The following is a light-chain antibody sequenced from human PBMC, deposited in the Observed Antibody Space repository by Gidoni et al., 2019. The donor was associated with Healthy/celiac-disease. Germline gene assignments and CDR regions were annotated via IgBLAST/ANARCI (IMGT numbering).Light chain of an antibody. V-gene: IGKV1-8*01. CDR2: AAS. J-gene: IGKJ1*01. CDR3: QQYYSYPRT. Sequence: IPMTQSPSSFSASTGDRVTITCRASQGISSYLAWYQQKPGKAPKLLIYAASTLQSGVPSRFSGSGSGTDFTLTISCLQSEDFATYYCQQYYSYPRTFGQGTKVEIK. CDR1: QGISSY.